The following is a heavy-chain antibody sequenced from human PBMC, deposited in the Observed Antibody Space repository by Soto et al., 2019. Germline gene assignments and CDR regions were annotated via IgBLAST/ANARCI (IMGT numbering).Heavy chain of an antibody. Sequence: PSETLSLTCTVSGGSISSYYWSWIRQRPGKGLEWIGYIYYSGSTNYNPSLKSRVTISVDTSKNQFSLKLSSVTAADTAVYYCARGYYDFWSGSLDYWGQGTLVTVSS. V-gene: IGHV4-59*01. CDR1: GGSISSYY. D-gene: IGHD3-3*01. J-gene: IGHJ4*02. CDR2: IYYSGST. CDR3: ARGYYDFWSGSLDY.